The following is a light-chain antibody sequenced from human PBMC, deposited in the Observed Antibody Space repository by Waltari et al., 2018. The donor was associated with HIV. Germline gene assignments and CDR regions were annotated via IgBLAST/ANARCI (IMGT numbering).Light chain of an antibody. CDR3: CAYAGSTTYVI. Sequence: QSALTQPASVSGSPGQSITISCTGTSSDVGGYNLVSWDQQHPGKAPKRMIYEVSKRRAGVSNRFSGARYGNTASRTISGLQAEDEADYYCCAYAGSTTYVIFGGGTKPTVL. CDR2: EVS. J-gene: IGLJ2*01. V-gene: IGLV2-23*02. CDR1: SSDVGGYNL.